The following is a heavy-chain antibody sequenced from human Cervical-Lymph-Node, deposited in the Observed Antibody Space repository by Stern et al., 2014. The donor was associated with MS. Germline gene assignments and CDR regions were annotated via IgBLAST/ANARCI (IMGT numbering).Heavy chain of an antibody. CDR3: ARINSKILYGMDV. Sequence: EVQLVESGGGLVKPGGSPRLSCAASGFTFNNHAMNWVRQAPGQGLEWVSSIMTRSNNLYYADSVRGRFTISRDNAQNLMYLQMNSLTIEDTAVYYCARINSKILYGMDVWGPGTTVTVSS. V-gene: IGHV3-21*06. CDR2: IMTRSNNL. CDR1: GFTFNNHA. J-gene: IGHJ6*02.